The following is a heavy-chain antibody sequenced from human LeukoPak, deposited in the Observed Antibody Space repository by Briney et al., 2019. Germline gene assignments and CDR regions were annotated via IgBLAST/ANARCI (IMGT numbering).Heavy chain of an antibody. V-gene: IGHV1-8*03. D-gene: IGHD2-2*01. J-gene: IGHJ5*02. CDR3: ARGIVVVPAAHPHWFDP. CDR1: GYTFTSYD. CDR2: MNPNSGNI. Sequence: ASVKVSCKASGYTFTSYDINWVRQATGQGLEWMGWMNPNSGNIGHAQKFQGRVTITRNTSISTAYMELSSLRSEDTAVYYCARGIVVVPAAHPHWFDPWGQGTLVTVSS.